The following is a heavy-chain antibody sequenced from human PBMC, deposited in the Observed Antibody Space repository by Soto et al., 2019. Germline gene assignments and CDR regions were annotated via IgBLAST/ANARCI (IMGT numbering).Heavy chain of an antibody. D-gene: IGHD3-10*01. CDR2: ISAYNGNT. V-gene: IGHV1-18*01. J-gene: IGHJ4*02. Sequence: SVQVSFKASCYTFTSYGISWVRQAPGQGLEWVGWISAYNGNTNYAQNLQGRVTMTTDTSTSTAYMELRSLRSDDTAVYYCARVASQFGELPTLWGQGTPVTVSS. CDR1: CYTFTSYG. CDR3: ARVASQFGELPTL.